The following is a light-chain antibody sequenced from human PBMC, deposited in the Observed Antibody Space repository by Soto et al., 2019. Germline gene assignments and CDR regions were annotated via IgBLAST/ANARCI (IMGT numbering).Light chain of an antibody. Sequence: QSVLTQPPSASGTPGQRVTISCSGSSSNIGSNYVYWYQQLPGTAPKLLIYRNNQRPSGVPDRFSGSKSGTSASLAISGLRSEDEADSFCAAWDVILSGIYVFVTGTMVTVL. J-gene: IGLJ1*01. CDR1: SSNIGSNY. CDR3: AAWDVILSGIYV. V-gene: IGLV1-47*01. CDR2: RNN.